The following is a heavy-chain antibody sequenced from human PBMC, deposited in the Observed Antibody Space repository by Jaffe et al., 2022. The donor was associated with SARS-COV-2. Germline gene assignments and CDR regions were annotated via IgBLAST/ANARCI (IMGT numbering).Heavy chain of an antibody. CDR1: GFTFSSYW. CDR2: IKQDGSEK. D-gene: IGHD3-22*01. J-gene: IGHJ4*02. V-gene: IGHV3-7*01. Sequence: EVQLVESGGGLVQPGGSLRLSCAASGFTFSSYWMSWVRQAPGKGLEWVANIKQDGSEKYYVDSVKGRFTISRDNAKNSLYLQMNSLRAEDTAVYYCAREGGVDYDSSGPDYWGQGTLVTVSS. CDR3: AREGGVDYDSSGPDY.